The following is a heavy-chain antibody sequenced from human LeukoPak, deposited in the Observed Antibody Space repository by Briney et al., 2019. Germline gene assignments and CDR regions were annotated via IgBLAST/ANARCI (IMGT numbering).Heavy chain of an antibody. V-gene: IGHV1-69*01. CDR2: IIPIFGTA. CDR1: GGTFSSYA. D-gene: IGHD3-22*01. Sequence: SVKVSCRASGGTFSSYAISWVRQAPGQGLEWMGGIIPIFGTANYAQKFQGRVTITADESTSTAYMELSSLRSEDTAVYYCARAYVRYYDSSGYYFYHWGQGTLVTVSS. CDR3: ARAYVRYYDSSGYYFYH. J-gene: IGHJ1*01.